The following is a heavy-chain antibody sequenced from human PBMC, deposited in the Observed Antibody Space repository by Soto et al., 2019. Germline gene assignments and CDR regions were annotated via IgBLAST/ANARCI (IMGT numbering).Heavy chain of an antibody. D-gene: IGHD5-18*01. Sequence: ASVKVSCKASGYTFTGYYMHWVRQAPGQGLERMGWINPNSGGTNYAQKFQGWVTMTRDTSISTAYMELSRLRSDDTAVYYCASGVGPDTAMVTLEYYYYYMDVWGKGTTVTVSS. CDR1: GYTFTGYY. CDR2: INPNSGGT. J-gene: IGHJ6*03. V-gene: IGHV1-2*04. CDR3: ASGVGPDTAMVTLEYYYYYMDV.